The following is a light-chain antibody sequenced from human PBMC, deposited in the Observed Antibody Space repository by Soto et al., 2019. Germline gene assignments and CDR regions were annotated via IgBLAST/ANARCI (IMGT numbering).Light chain of an antibody. V-gene: IGKV3-20*01. CDR1: QTVRNNY. Sequence: EIVLTQSPGTLSLSPGERATLSCRASQTVRNNYLAWYQQKPGQAPSLLIYDASSRATGIPDRFSGGGSGTDFTLTISRLEPEDFAVYYCQQFRSYPLTFGGGTKVDIK. CDR2: DAS. J-gene: IGKJ4*01. CDR3: QQFRSYPLT.